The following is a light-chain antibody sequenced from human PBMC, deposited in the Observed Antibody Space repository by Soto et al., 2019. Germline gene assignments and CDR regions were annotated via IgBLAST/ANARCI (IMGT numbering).Light chain of an antibody. J-gene: IGKJ5*01. CDR3: QKYDSALET. Sequence: DIQMTQSPSSLSASVGDRVTITCRASQGIGNYLAWYQQKPGKVPKLLIYAASTLQSGVPSRFSGSGSGTDFTLTINGLQPEDVATYYCQKYDSALETFAQGTRLEIK. CDR2: AAS. CDR1: QGIGNY. V-gene: IGKV1-27*01.